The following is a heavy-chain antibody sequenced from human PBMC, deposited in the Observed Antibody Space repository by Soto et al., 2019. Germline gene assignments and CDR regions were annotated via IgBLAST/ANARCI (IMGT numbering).Heavy chain of an antibody. CDR1: GGSISRSSYY. J-gene: IGHJ6*02. D-gene: IGHD1-1*01. CDR2: VFYSGSS. CDR3: ARHVTGERYYYYFGMDV. Sequence: QLQESGPGLVKPSETLSLTCTVSGGSISRSSYYWGWIRQPPGQGLEWIGSVFYSGSSYYNPSLQSRVTIPVDTSKNQFSLRLSSVTAADTAVYFCARHVTGERYYYYFGMDVWGQGTTVTVSS. V-gene: IGHV4-39*01.